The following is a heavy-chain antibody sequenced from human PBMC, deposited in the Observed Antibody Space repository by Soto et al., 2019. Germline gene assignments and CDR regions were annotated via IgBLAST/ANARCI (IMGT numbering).Heavy chain of an antibody. Sequence: GASVKVSCKASGYTFTSYDINWVRQATGQGFERMGWMNPNSGNTGYAQKFQGRVTMTRDTSITTAYMELSSLRSEDTAVYYCASTMAIAAAGTYGMDVWGQGTTVTVSS. J-gene: IGHJ6*02. CDR2: MNPNSGNT. CDR3: ASTMAIAAAGTYGMDV. V-gene: IGHV1-8*01. D-gene: IGHD6-13*01. CDR1: GYTFTSYD.